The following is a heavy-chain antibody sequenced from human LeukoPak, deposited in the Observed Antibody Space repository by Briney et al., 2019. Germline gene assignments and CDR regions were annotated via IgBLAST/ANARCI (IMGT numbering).Heavy chain of an antibody. D-gene: IGHD5-18*01. V-gene: IGHV3-74*01. Sequence: GGSLRLSCAASGFTFSSYWMHWVRQGPGKGLVWVSRFLSDGSRTTYADSVKGRFTISGDNAKNSLYLQMNSLRAEDTAVYYCARDRGWAAMGLYFDYWGQGTLVTVSS. CDR2: FLSDGSRT. J-gene: IGHJ4*02. CDR1: GFTFSSYW. CDR3: ARDRGWAAMGLYFDY.